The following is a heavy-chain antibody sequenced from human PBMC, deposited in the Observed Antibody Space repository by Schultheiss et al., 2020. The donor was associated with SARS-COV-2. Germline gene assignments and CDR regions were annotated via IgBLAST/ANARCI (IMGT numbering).Heavy chain of an antibody. CDR1: GGSISSGGYY. D-gene: IGHD5-24*01. Sequence: SETLSLTCTVSGGSISSGGYYWIWIRQHPGKGLEWIGYIYYSGSTYYNPSLKSRVTISVDKSKNQFSLRLSSVTAEDTAVYYCARDRWLQFPFDYWGQGTLVTVSS. V-gene: IGHV4-31*03. CDR3: ARDRWLQFPFDY. J-gene: IGHJ4*02. CDR2: IYYSGST.